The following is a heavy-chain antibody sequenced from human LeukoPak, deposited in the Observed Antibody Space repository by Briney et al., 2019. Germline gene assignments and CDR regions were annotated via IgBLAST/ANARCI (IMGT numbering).Heavy chain of an antibody. CDR3: ARQLMITFGGVIVSGFDY. CDR2: IYYSGST. V-gene: IGHV4-39*01. D-gene: IGHD3-16*02. CDR1: GGSNSSSIYY. J-gene: IGHJ4*02. Sequence: KASETLSLTCTVSGGSNSSSIYYWGWIRQPPGKGLEWIGSIYYSGSTYYNPSLKSRVTISVDTSKNQFSQKLSSVTAADTAVYYCARQLMITFGGVIVSGFDYWGQGTLVTVSS.